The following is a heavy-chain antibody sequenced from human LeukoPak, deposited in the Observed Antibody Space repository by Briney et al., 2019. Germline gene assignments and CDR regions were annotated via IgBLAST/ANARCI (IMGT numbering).Heavy chain of an antibody. D-gene: IGHD2-21*02. Sequence: VASVKLSFNCSGYTFTNYGISWMRQAPGQGLEWMGRISAYNGNTNYAQKLQDRVTMTTDTSTSTAYMAVRSLRSDDTDVYYCARGAYCGGDCYQRSLVYWGQGALVTVSS. CDR2: ISAYNGNT. J-gene: IGHJ4*02. V-gene: IGHV1-18*01. CDR3: ARGAYCGGDCYQRSLVY. CDR1: GYTFTNYG.